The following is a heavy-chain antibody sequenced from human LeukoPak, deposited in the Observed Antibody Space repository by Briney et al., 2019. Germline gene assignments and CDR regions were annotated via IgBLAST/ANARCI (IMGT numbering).Heavy chain of an antibody. CDR2: ISSSGNT. D-gene: IGHD1-1*01. CDR3: SRDWNGEYCFEG. J-gene: IGHJ6*01. CDR1: GFTVSSNY. Sequence: QPGGSLRLSCAASGFTVSSNYMSCVRHAPGKGLEWVSVISSSGNTYYADSVKGRFTISRDKSKNTLYLQMNNLRGEETAVYHCSRDWNGEYCFEGWGQGTMVTVSS. V-gene: IGHV3-66*03.